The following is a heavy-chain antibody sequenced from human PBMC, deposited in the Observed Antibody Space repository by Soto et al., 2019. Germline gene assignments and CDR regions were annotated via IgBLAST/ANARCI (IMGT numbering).Heavy chain of an antibody. CDR2: INHSGST. D-gene: IGHD3-10*01. J-gene: IGHJ5*02. V-gene: IGHV4-34*01. Sequence: PLETLSLTCAVYGGSFSGYYWSWIRQPPGKGLEWIGEINHSGSTYYNPSLKSRVTISVDTSKNQFSLKLSSVTAADTAVYYCARHRITMVRGASGSHNWFDPWGQGTLVTVSS. CDR1: GGSFSGYY. CDR3: ARHRITMVRGASGSHNWFDP.